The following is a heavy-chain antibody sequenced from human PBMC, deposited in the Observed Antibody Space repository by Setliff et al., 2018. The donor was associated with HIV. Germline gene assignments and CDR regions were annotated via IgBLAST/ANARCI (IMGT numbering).Heavy chain of an antibody. V-gene: IGHV1-69*05. Sequence: SVKVSCKASGGTFINSAFNWVRQAPGQGLEWMGSIIPIFGTGNYAQNFQGRVTMTRDTSTSTVYMELSSLRSEDTAVYYCARSGRETDLYGLYGVHYFDYWGQGTLVTVSS. J-gene: IGHJ4*02. CDR2: IIPIFGTG. CDR3: ARSGRETDLYGLYGVHYFDY. CDR1: GGTFINSA. D-gene: IGHD4-17*01.